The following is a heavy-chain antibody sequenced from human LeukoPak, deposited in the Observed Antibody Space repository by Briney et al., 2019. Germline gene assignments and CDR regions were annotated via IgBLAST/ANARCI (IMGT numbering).Heavy chain of an antibody. CDR3: AREKEVLDP. J-gene: IGHJ5*02. CDR1: GGSVSSDSCF. Sequence: SETLSPTCTVSGGSVSSDSCFWSWIRQPPGKGLEWIGYIHYSGGTNYNPSLESRVTISADTSKNQFSLKLSSVTAADMAVYYCAREKEVLDPWGQGTLVTVSS. CDR2: IHYSGGT. V-gene: IGHV4-61*01. D-gene: IGHD3-10*01.